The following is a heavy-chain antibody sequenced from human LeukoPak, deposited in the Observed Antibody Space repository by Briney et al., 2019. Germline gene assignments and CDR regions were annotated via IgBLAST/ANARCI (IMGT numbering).Heavy chain of an antibody. Sequence: GGSLRLSCAASGFTFSTYGMHWVRQALGKGLEWVTFIRYDGSNKYYADSVKGRFTISRDNSKNTLYLQMNSLRADDTAVYYCAKGYYGSGSYGWFDYWGQGTLVTVSS. CDR2: IRYDGSNK. J-gene: IGHJ4*02. CDR3: AKGYYGSGSYGWFDY. D-gene: IGHD3-10*01. CDR1: GFTFSTYG. V-gene: IGHV3-30*02.